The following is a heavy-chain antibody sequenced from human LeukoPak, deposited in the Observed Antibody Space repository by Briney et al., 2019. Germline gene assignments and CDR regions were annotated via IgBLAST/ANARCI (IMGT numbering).Heavy chain of an antibody. D-gene: IGHD6-13*01. CDR2: IYYSGST. Sequence: SETLSLTCTVPGGSISSYYWSWIRQPPGKGLEWIGYIYYSGSTNYNPSLKSRVTISVDTSKNQFSLKLSSVTAADTAVYYCARYSLAAPDAFDIWGQGTMVTVSS. J-gene: IGHJ3*02. V-gene: IGHV4-59*08. CDR3: ARYSLAAPDAFDI. CDR1: GGSISSYY.